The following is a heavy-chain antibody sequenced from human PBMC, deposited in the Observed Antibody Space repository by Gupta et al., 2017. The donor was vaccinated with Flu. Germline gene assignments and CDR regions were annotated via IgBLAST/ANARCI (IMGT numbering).Heavy chain of an antibody. V-gene: IGHV4-31*03. D-gene: IGHD1-26*01. Sequence: QVQLQESGPGLVKPSQTLSLTCTVSGGSITHGGYYWSWIRQHPGKGLEWIGYIYYSGSAYYNPSLKGRVTISVDTSKNQFSLKLNSVTAADTAVYYCARDRIGGTYYVDAFDIWGLGTLVTVSS. CDR3: ARDRIGGTYYVDAFDI. CDR1: GGSITHGGYY. CDR2: IYYSGSA. J-gene: IGHJ3*02.